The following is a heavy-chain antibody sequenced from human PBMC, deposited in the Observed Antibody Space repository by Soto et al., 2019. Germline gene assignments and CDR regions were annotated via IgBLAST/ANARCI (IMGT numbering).Heavy chain of an antibody. D-gene: IGHD3-16*02. CDR1: GYSISNGDYY. CDR2: IDSSGST. CDR3: ASRYLY. V-gene: IGHV4-30-4*01. J-gene: IGHJ4*02. Sequence: PSETLSLTCAVSGYSISNGDYYWSWIRQPPGRGLEWIGYIDSSGSTYYNPSLKSRLTMSVDMSKNQFSLRLTSVTAADTAVYYCASRYLYWGQGLLVTVSS.